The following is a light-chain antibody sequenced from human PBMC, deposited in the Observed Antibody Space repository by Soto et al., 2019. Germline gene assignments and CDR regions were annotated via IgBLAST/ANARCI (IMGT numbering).Light chain of an antibody. J-gene: IGLJ2*01. CDR2: DNN. V-gene: IGLV1-51*01. CDR1: SSNIGNNY. CDR3: GTLDSSLSAHVV. Sequence: QSVLTQPPSVSAAPGQKVTISCSGSSSNIGNNYVSWYQQLPGTAPKLLIYDNNKRPSGIPDRFSGSKSGTSATLGITGLQTGDEADYYCGTLDSSLSAHVVFGGGTKLTVL.